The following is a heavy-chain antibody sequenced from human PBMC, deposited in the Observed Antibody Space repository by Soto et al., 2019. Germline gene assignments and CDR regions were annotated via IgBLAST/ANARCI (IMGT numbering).Heavy chain of an antibody. J-gene: IGHJ6*02. V-gene: IGHV1-69*01. Sequence: QVQLVQSGAEVKKPGSSVKVSCKASGDTFSSYAISWVRQAPGQGLEWMGGLIPIFGTANYAQKFQGRVTSTADESTSTVYMELSSLRSEDTAVYYCARDGSGYRSRASPMDVWGQGTTVTVSS. CDR2: LIPIFGTA. CDR1: GDTFSSYA. D-gene: IGHD3-22*01. CDR3: ARDGSGYRSRASPMDV.